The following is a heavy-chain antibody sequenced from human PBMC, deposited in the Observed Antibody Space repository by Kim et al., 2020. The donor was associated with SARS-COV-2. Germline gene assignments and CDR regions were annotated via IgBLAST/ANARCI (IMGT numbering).Heavy chain of an antibody. J-gene: IGHJ6*02. Sequence: RFTISRDNSKSTLYLQMNSLRAEDTAMYYCAREDGTRVRGVQASYYCMDVWGQGTTVTVSS. CDR3: AREDGTRVRGVQASYYCMDV. V-gene: IGHV3-30*07. D-gene: IGHD3-10*01.